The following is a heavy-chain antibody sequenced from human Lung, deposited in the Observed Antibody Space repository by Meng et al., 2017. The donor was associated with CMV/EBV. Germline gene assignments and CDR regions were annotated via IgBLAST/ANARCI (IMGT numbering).Heavy chain of an antibody. CDR1: GFTFGNYA. CDR2: IGHDGNNE. V-gene: IGHV3-30*02. J-gene: IGHJ4*02. D-gene: IGHD2/OR15-2a*01. CDR3: GRDYVNSIDH. Sequence: VQLVESGGGVIQPGGSLLLSCATSGFTFGNYAMHWVRQAPGKGLEWLAFIGHDGNNEQYADSMKGRFTISRDNFNTVYLQMRSLRDEDTALYYCGRDYVNSIDHWGQGTLVTVSS.